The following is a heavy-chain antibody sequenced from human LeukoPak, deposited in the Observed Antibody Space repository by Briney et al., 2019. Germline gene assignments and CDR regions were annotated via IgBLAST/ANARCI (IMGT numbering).Heavy chain of an antibody. V-gene: IGHV4-4*07. CDR1: GGSISSYY. Sequence: SETLSLTCTVSGGSISSYYWSWIRQPAGKGLEWIGRIYTSGSTNYNPSLKSRVTMSVDTSKNQFSLKLSSVTAADTAVYYCARDRPYDFWSGYYFDYWGQGTLVTVSS. D-gene: IGHD3-3*01. CDR3: ARDRPYDFWSGYYFDY. J-gene: IGHJ4*02. CDR2: IYTSGST.